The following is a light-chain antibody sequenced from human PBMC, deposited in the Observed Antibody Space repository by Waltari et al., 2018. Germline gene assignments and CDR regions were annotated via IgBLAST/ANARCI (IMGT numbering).Light chain of an antibody. J-gene: IGKJ1*01. V-gene: IGKV1-39*01. CDR1: QSISSY. Sequence: DIQMTQSPSSQSASVGDRVTITCRASQSISSYLYWYQQKPGKAPKLLIFAASSLESGVPSRFSGSASGTDFTLTITSLQPEDVATYYCQQSHSAPRTFGQGTKVEIK. CDR2: AAS. CDR3: QQSHSAPRT.